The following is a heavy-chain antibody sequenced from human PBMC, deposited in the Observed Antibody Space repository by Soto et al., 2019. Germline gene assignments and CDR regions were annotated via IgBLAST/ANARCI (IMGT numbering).Heavy chain of an antibody. V-gene: IGHV5-51*01. CDR1: GYSFTSYW. J-gene: IGHJ4*02. CDR3: ARRIAAVEYFDY. CDR2: IYPGDSDT. D-gene: IGHD6-13*01. Sequence: LGESLKISCKGSGYSFTSYWIGWVRQMPGKGLEWMGIIYPGDSDTRYSPSFQGQVTISVDKSISTAYLQWNSLKASDTAMYYCARRIAAVEYFDYWAQGTLVTVSS.